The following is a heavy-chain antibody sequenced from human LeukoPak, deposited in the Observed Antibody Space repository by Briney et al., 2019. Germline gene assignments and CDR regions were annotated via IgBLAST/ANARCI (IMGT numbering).Heavy chain of an antibody. J-gene: IGHJ4*02. CDR2: VSPILGIA. V-gene: IGHV1-69*04. CDR3: ARDPDVGHDY. CDR1: VCSLSSYG. Sequence: SAVTVSRKDSVCSLSSYGISWLGLAPGPALEWTGRVSPILGIANYAQKFQGRVTITADKSTSTAYMELSSLRAEDTAVDYCARDPDVGHDYWGQGPLVTVSS.